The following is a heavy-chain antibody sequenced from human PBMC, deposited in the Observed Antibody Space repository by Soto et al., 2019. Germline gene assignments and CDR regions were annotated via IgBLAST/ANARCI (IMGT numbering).Heavy chain of an antibody. J-gene: IGHJ1*01. CDR1: GFTFDDYA. Sequence: GGSLRLSCAASGFTFDDYAMHWVRQVPGKGLEWVSGINWNSCSIGYGDSVKGRFAISRDNAKNSLHLQMNSLSAEDTAFYYCVKDESINWYSGHFRHWGQGTLVTVSS. CDR2: INWNSCSI. V-gene: IGHV3-9*01. CDR3: VKDESINWYSGHFRH. D-gene: IGHD6-13*01.